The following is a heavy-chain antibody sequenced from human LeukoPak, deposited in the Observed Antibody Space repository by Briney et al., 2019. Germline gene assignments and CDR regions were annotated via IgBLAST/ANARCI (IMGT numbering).Heavy chain of an antibody. CDR1: GYTFTGYY. CDR3: AREGSSSWYFDY. V-gene: IGHV1-2*02. D-gene: IGHD6-13*01. CDR2: IDPNSGGT. Sequence: ASVKVSCKASGYTFTGYYMHWVRQAPGQGLEWMGWIDPNSGGTNYAQKFQGRVTMTRDTSISTAYMELSRLRSDDTAVYYCAREGSSSWYFDYWGQGTLVTVSS. J-gene: IGHJ4*02.